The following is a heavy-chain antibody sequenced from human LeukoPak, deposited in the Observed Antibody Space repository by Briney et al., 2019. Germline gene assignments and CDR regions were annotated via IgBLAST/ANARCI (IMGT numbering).Heavy chain of an antibody. CDR2: INWNGVST. CDR3: ARFFGDAFDT. D-gene: IGHD3-3*01. CDR1: GFTFDDYG. J-gene: IGHJ3*02. V-gene: IGHV3-20*04. Sequence: GGSLRLSCAASGFTFDDYGMTWVRQAPGKGLEWVSDINWNGVSTGYADSVKGRFTISRDNAKNSLYLQMNSLRVEDTAVYYCARFFGDAFDTWGQGTMVTVSS.